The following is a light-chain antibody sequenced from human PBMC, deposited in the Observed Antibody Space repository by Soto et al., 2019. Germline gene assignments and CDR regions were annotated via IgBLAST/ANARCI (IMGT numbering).Light chain of an antibody. J-gene: IGKJ3*01. CDR1: QSISSY. Sequence: DIQMTQSPSSLSASVGDRVTITCRASQSISSYLNCYQQKPRKAPKLLIYAASSLQSGVPSRFNGSGSGTDFTLTISILHPEDFATYYCQQSYSTVFTFGPGTKVDIK. CDR3: QQSYSTVFT. CDR2: AAS. V-gene: IGKV1-39*01.